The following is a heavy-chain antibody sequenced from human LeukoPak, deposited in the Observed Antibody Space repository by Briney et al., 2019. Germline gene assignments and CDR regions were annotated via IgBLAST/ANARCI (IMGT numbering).Heavy chain of an antibody. J-gene: IGHJ4*02. CDR1: GFTFGSYE. D-gene: IGHD3-22*01. CDR3: AKDHYYDSNGYPSLFDY. Sequence: GGSLRLSCAASGFTFGSYEMNWVRQAPGKGLEWVSAISGSGGSTYYADSVKGRFTISRDNSKNTLYLQMNSLRAEDTAVYYCAKDHYYDSNGYPSLFDYWGQETLVTVSS. CDR2: ISGSGGST. V-gene: IGHV3-23*01.